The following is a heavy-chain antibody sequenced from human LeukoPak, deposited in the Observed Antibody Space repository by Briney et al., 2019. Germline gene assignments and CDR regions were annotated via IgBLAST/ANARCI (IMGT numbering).Heavy chain of an antibody. CDR2: IFPSGGEI. CDR3: AKGVVVPRPFDY. J-gene: IGHJ4*02. V-gene: IGHV3-23*01. Sequence: GGSLRLSCAASGFTFSTFAMIWVRQPPGKGLEWVSSIFPSGGEIHYADSVRGRFTISRDNSKSTLSLQMNSLRAEDTAIYYCAKGVVVPRPFDYWGQGTLVTVSS. D-gene: IGHD2-2*01. CDR1: GFTFSTFA.